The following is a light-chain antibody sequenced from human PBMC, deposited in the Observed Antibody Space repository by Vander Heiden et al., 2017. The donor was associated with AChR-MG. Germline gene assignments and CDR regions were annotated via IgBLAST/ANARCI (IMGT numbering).Light chain of an antibody. CDR1: QSVSNW. Sequence: DIQMTQSPSTLSASVGDRVTITCRASQSVSNWLAWYQQKPGRAPKLLIYKASSLESGVPSRFSGSGSETDFTLTISSLQPDDFATYYCQHYYSYPWSFGQGTKVEIK. J-gene: IGKJ1*01. CDR2: KAS. V-gene: IGKV1-5*03. CDR3: QHYYSYPWS.